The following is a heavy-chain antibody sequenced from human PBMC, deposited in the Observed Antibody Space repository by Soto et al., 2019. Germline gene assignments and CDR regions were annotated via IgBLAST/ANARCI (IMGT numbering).Heavy chain of an antibody. J-gene: IGHJ6*02. D-gene: IGHD5-18*01. CDR1: GYTLTELA. Sequence: ASVKVSCKVSGYTLTELAMHWVRQAPGKGLEWMGGFDPEDGETIYAQKFQGRVTMTEDTSTDTAYMELSSLRSEDTAVYYCATSSYSYYYYYGMDVWGQGTTVTVSS. CDR3: ATSSYSYYYYYGMDV. CDR2: FDPEDGET. V-gene: IGHV1-24*01.